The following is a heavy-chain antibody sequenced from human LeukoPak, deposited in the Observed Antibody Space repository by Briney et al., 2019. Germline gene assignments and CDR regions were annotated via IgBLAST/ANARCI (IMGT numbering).Heavy chain of an antibody. V-gene: IGHV3-23*01. Sequence: PGGSLRLSCAVSGITLNNYVMTWVRQAPGKGLEWVAGISDSGGSTKYADSVKGRFTISRDNPKNTLYLQMNSLRAEDTAVYFCAKRGVVIRVILVGFHKEAYYFESWGQGALVTVSS. J-gene: IGHJ4*02. CDR2: ISDSGGST. CDR3: AKRGVVIRVILVGFHKEAYYFES. CDR1: GITLNNYV. D-gene: IGHD3/OR15-3a*01.